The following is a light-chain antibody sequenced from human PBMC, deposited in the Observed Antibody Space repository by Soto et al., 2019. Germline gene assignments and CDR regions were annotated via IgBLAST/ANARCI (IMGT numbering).Light chain of an antibody. J-gene: IGLJ2*01. CDR3: SSYTSSSFVV. Sequence: QSALTQPASVSGSPGQSITISCTGTSSDVGGYNYVSWYQQHPGKAPKLMIYEVSNRPSGVSNRFSGSKSDNTASLTISGLQAEDEADYYCSSYTSSSFVVFGGGTKVTVL. CDR1: SSDVGGYNY. CDR2: EVS. V-gene: IGLV2-14*01.